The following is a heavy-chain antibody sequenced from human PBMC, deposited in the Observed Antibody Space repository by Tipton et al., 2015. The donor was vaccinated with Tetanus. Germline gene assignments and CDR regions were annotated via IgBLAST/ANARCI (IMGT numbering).Heavy chain of an antibody. CDR1: GFTFSDYY. D-gene: IGHD5-18*01. V-gene: IGHV3-11*01. J-gene: IGHJ6*03. CDR2: ISSSGSTI. CDR3: ASLSSGCSYYYYDYMDV. Sequence: GSLRLSCAASGFTFSDYYMSWIRQAPGKGLEWVSYISSSGSTIYYADSVKGRFTISRDNAKNSLYLQMNSLRAEDTAVYYCASLSSGCSYYYYDYMDVWGKGTTVTVSS.